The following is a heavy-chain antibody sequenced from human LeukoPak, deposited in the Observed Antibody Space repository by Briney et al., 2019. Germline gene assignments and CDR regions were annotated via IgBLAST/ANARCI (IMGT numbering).Heavy chain of an antibody. CDR1: GFTFSNYA. CDR2: INAGSGST. J-gene: IGHJ4*02. CDR3: AKDAGIEIFRLVLIQCVFDY. V-gene: IGHV3-23*01. Sequence: GGSLRLSCAASGFTFSNYAMSWVRQAPGKGLEWVSGINAGSGSTYYADSIKGRFTISRDNSKNTLYLQMNSVRAEDTAVYYCAKDAGIEIFRLVLIQCVFDYWGQGTLVTVSS. D-gene: IGHD3/OR15-3a*01.